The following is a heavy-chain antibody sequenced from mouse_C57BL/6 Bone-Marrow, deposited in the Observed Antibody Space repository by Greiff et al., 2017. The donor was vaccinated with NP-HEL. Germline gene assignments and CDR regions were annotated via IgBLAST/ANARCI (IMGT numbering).Heavy chain of an antibody. CDR1: GYTFTGYW. V-gene: IGHV1-9*01. Sequence: VQLQESGAELMKPGASVKLSCKATGYTFTGYWIEWVKQRPGHGLEWIGEILPGSGSTNYNEKFKGKATFTADTSSNTAYMQLSSLTTEDSAIXYWARLGYDGYYGGVGFAYWGQGTLVTVSA. CDR3: ARLGYDGYYGGVGFAY. CDR2: ILPGSGST. D-gene: IGHD2-3*01. J-gene: IGHJ3*01.